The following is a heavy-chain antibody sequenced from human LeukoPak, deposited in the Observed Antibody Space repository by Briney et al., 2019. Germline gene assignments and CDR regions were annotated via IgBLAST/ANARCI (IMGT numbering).Heavy chain of an antibody. D-gene: IGHD3-10*01. V-gene: IGHV3-21*04. J-gene: IGHJ4*02. CDR2: ISSSSSYI. CDR3: TKGHYYGSGSYWV. Sequence: GGSLRLSCAASGFTFSYYSMNWVRQPPGKGLEWVSSISSSSSYIYYADSVKGRFTISRDNFKNTLYLQMNGLRADDTAVYYCTKGHYYGSGSYWVWGQGTLVTVSS. CDR1: GFTFSYYS.